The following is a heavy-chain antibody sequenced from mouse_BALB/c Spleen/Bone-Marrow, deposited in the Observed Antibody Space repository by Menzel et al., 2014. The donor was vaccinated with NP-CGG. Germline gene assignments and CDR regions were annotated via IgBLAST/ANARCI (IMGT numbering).Heavy chain of an antibody. D-gene: IGHD2-1*01. V-gene: IGHV3-8*02. CDR3: ARSRDYYGNSLDY. CDR1: GDSITSGY. Sequence: EVMLVESGPSLVKPSQTLSLTCSVTGDSITSGYWNWIRKFPGNKLEYMGYISYSGSTYYNPSLKSRTSITRDTSKNQYYLQLNSVTTEDTATYYCARSRDYYGNSLDYWGQGTTLTVSS. CDR2: ISYSGST. J-gene: IGHJ2*01.